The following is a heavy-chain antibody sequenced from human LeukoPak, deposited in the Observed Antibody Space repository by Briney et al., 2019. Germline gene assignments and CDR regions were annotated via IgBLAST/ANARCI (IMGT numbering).Heavy chain of an antibody. Sequence: GGSLRLSCAASGFTVSSNYMSWVRQAPGKGLEWVSVIYSGGSTYYADPVKGRFTISRDNSKNTLYLQMNSLRAEDTAVYYCARTTVVTFDEDYWGQGTLVTVSS. J-gene: IGHJ4*02. D-gene: IGHD4-23*01. CDR1: GFTVSSNY. V-gene: IGHV3-66*01. CDR2: IYSGGST. CDR3: ARTTVVTFDEDY.